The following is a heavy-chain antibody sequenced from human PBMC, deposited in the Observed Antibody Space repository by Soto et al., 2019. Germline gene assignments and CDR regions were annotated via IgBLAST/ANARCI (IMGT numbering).Heavy chain of an antibody. D-gene: IGHD2-15*01. CDR2: ITGSGAST. Sequence: GGSLRLSCAASGFTFSSYAMTWVRQAPGKGLEWVSAITGSGASTYYADSVKGRFSISRDNSKNTLYLQMNSLIAEDTAVYFFANPGRYCSGGSCYEVLDYWGQGTPVTVPS. J-gene: IGHJ4*02. CDR1: GFTFSSYA. CDR3: ANPGRYCSGGSCYEVLDY. V-gene: IGHV3-23*01.